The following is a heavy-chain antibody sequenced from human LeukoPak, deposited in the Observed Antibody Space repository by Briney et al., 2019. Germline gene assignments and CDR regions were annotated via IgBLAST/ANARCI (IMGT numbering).Heavy chain of an antibody. J-gene: IGHJ3*02. D-gene: IGHD3-22*01. Sequence: SSETLSLTCTVSGGSISSGGYYWSWLRQHPGKGLEWIGYIYYSGSTYYNPSLKSRVTISVDTSKNQFSLKLSSVTAADTAVYYCARSPGAYDSSGGAFDIWGQGTMVTVSS. CDR3: ARSPGAYDSSGGAFDI. V-gene: IGHV4-31*03. CDR2: IYYSGST. CDR1: GGSISSGGYY.